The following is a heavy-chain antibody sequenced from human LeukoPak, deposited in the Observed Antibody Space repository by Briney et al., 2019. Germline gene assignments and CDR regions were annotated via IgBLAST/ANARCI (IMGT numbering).Heavy chain of an antibody. Sequence: EASVKVSCKTSGYTFTGYYMHWVRQAPGQGLEWMGWINPNSGGTNYVQKFQGRVTMTRDTSVSTAYMELSRLTSDDTAVYYCATHYGSGSYYNELLDYWGQGTLVTVSS. CDR2: INPNSGGT. CDR1: GYTFTGYY. V-gene: IGHV1-2*02. J-gene: IGHJ4*02. D-gene: IGHD3-10*01. CDR3: ATHYGSGSYYNELLDY.